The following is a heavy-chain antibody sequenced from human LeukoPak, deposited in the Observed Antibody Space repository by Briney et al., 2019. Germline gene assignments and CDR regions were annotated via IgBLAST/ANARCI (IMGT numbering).Heavy chain of an antibody. V-gene: IGHV3-23*01. CDR3: ANHWSYSPY. J-gene: IGHJ4*02. CDR1: GFTFTSYA. Sequence: GGSLRLSCAASGFTFTSYAMTWVRQAPGKGLEWVSTISDSGGNTYYADSVKGRFTISRDNSKNTLYLQMNSPRAEDTAVYYCANHWSYSPYWGQGTLVTVSS. CDR2: ISDSGGNT. D-gene: IGHD1-26*01.